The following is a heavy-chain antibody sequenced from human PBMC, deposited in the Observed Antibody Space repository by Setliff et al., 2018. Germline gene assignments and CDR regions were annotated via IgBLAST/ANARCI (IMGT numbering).Heavy chain of an antibody. CDR1: GGSFSGYY. J-gene: IGHJ4*02. V-gene: IGHV4-34*12. CDR3: ARSFSRREKFLLDY. CDR2: IIHSGST. Sequence: SETLSFTCAVYGGSFSGYYWSWIRQPPGKRLEWIGEIIHSGSTNYNPSLKSRVTISMDTSKNQFSLKVSSVTAADTVVYYCARSFSRREKFLLDYWGQGALVTVSS.